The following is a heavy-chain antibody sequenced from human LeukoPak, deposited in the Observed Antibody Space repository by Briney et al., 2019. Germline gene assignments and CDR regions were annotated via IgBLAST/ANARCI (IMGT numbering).Heavy chain of an antibody. D-gene: IGHD1-1*01. CDR3: AKNKLLQVEYYFDF. CDR2: ISYDGSNK. V-gene: IGHV3-30*18. CDR1: GFTFSSFN. J-gene: IGHJ4*02. Sequence: PGGSLRLSCAASGFTFSSFNMHSVRQAPGKGLEWVAIISYDGSNKYYADSVKGRFTISRDKSKNTLYLQMNSLGAEDTAVYYCAKNKLLQVEYYFDFWGQGTLVTVSS.